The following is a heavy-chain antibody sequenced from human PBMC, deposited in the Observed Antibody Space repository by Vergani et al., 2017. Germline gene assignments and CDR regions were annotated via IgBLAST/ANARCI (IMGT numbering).Heavy chain of an antibody. CDR2: MNPISGNT. Sequence: QVQLVQSGAEVKKPGASVKVSCKASGYTSTSDDINWVRQATGQGLEWMGWMNPISGNTGYAQNLQGRLTITRDTSVNTAYMELSSLTSEDMAVYYCVRARRTCTYDHCPRYYYDLWGQGTLVTVSS. V-gene: IGHV1-8*03. CDR1: GYTSTSDD. D-gene: IGHD2-8*01. J-gene: IGHJ4*02. CDR3: VRARRTCTYDHCPRYYYDL.